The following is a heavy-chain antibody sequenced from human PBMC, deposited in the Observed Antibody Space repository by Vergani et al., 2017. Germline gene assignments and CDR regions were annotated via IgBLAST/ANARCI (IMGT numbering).Heavy chain of an antibody. CDR3: ARVTAVPGSIWFDP. CDR2: TYYRSKWIN. D-gene: IGHD6-19*01. J-gene: IGHJ5*02. V-gene: IGHV6-1*01. CDR1: GDSVSNNKTT. Sequence: QVQLQQSGPGLVRPSQTLSLTCVISGDSVSNNKTTWNWIRQSPSRGLEWLGRTYYRSKWINDYAESVKSRLTIDPNTSKNLCSLYLNSVTPEDTAVYYCARVTAVPGSIWFDPWGQGTLVTVSS.